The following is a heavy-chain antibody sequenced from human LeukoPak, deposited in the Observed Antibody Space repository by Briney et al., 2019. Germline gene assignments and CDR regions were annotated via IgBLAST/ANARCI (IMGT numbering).Heavy chain of an antibody. J-gene: IGHJ5*02. CDR1: GGPVSSYSYY. CDR3: ARLYCSRTSCYYAS. D-gene: IGHD2-2*01. V-gene: IGHV4-61*01. Sequence: SETLSLTCTVSGGPVSSYSYYWNWIRQPPGKRLEWIGYISYTGSTNYTPSLKSRVTISVDTSKNQFSLKLSSVTAADTAVYYCARLYCSRTSCYYASWGQGTLVTVSS. CDR2: ISYTGST.